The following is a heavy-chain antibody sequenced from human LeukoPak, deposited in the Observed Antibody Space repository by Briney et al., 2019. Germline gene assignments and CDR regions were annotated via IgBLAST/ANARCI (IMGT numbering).Heavy chain of an antibody. CDR3: AKLTNYYDSSGSRDY. J-gene: IGHJ4*02. CDR2: ISGSGGST. Sequence: GGSLRLSCAASGFTFNTYVMSWVRQAPGKGLEWVSAISGSGGSTYYADSVKGRFTISRDNSKNTLYLQMNSLRAEDTAVYYCAKLTNYYDSSGSRDYWGQGTLVTVSS. D-gene: IGHD3-22*01. V-gene: IGHV3-23*01. CDR1: GFTFNTYV.